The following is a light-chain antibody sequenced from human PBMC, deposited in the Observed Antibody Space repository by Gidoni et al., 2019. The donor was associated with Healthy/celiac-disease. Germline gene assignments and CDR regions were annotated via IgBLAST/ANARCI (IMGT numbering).Light chain of an antibody. V-gene: IGKV1-39*01. CDR2: AAS. CDR3: QQSYSTPHT. Sequence: IQMTQSPSSLSASVGDSIPITCRASQSIRSYLNWYQQKPGKAPKLLIYAASSLQSGVPSRFSGSGSGTDFTLTISSLQPEDFATYYCQQSYSTPHTFGQGTKLEIK. J-gene: IGKJ2*01. CDR1: QSIRSY.